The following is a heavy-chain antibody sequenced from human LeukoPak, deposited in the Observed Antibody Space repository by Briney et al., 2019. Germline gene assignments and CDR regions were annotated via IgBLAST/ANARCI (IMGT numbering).Heavy chain of an antibody. CDR3: ARDTYNWNPIYYYYGMDV. V-gene: IGHV1-18*01. J-gene: IGHJ6*02. D-gene: IGHD1-20*01. Sequence: GASVKVSCKASGYTFTSYGISWVRQAPAQGLEWMGWISAYNGNTNYAQKLQGRVTITTDTSTSTAYMELRSLRSDDTAVYYCARDTYNWNPIYYYYGMDVWGQGTTVTVSS. CDR2: ISAYNGNT. CDR1: GYTFTSYG.